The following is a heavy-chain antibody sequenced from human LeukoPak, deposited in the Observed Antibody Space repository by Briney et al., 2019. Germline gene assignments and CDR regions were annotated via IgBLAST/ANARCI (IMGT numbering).Heavy chain of an antibody. J-gene: IGHJ4*02. CDR3: ARHGFPDYGGNSSDRYFDY. CDR2: IYYSGST. D-gene: IGHD4-23*01. Sequence: SETLSLTCTVSGGSISSSSYYWGWIRQPPGKGLEWIGSIYYSGSTYYNPSLKSRVTISVDTSKNQFSLKLSSVTAADTAVYYCARHGFPDYGGNSSDRYFDYWGQGTLVTVSS. CDR1: GGSISSSSYY. V-gene: IGHV4-39*01.